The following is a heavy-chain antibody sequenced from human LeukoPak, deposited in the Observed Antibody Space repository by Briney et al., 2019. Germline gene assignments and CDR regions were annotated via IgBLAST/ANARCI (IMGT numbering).Heavy chain of an antibody. CDR1: GYTFTGYY. J-gene: IGHJ2*01. V-gene: IGHV1-2*06. CDR2: INPNSGGT. D-gene: IGHD5-24*01. Sequence: ASVKVSCKASGYTFTGYYMHWVRQAPGQGLEWMGRINPNSGGTNYAQKFQGRVTMTRDTSISTAYMELCRLRSDDAAVYYCAREGDGYKRGDWYFDLWGRGTLVTVSS. CDR3: AREGDGYKRGDWYFDL.